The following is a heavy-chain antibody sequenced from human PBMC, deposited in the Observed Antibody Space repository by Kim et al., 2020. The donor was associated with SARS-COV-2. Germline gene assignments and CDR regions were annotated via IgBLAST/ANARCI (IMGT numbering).Heavy chain of an antibody. V-gene: IGHV3-23*01. CDR3: AKGAGIAAAGRGLTWYFDL. CDR2: ISGSGGST. CDR1: GFTFSSYA. Sequence: GGSLRLSCAASGFTFSSYAMSWVRQAPGKGLEWVSAISGSGGSTYYADSVKGRFTISRDNSKNTLYLQMNSLRAEDTAVYYCAKGAGIAAAGRGLTWYFDLWGRGTLVTVSS. D-gene: IGHD6-13*01. J-gene: IGHJ2*01.